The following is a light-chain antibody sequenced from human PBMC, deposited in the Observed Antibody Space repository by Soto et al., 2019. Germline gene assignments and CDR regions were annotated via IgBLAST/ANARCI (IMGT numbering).Light chain of an antibody. CDR1: QNIAGY. CDR2: AAS. CDR3: QQYNFYPWT. V-gene: IGKV1-39*01. Sequence: DIQMTQSPSSLPASVGDRVTITCRASQNIAGYLNWYQQKIGKAPKLLIYAASSFESRVPSRCSGGRSGTDFTLTISVLQPEDFATYFCQQYNFYPWTFGQGNKVEGK. J-gene: IGKJ1*01.